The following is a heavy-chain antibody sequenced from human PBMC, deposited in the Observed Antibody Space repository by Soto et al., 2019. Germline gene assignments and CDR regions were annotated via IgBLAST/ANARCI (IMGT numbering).Heavy chain of an antibody. J-gene: IGHJ6*02. V-gene: IGHV1-3*01. CDR2: INAANGNT. D-gene: IGHD6-13*01. CDR1: GYTFTGYA. Sequence: ASVKVSCKASGYTFTGYAMHWVRQAPGQRLEWMGWINAANGNTKYSQKFQGRVTITRDTSASTAYMELSSLRSEDTAVYYCARFGSSSWYSNYYYGMDVWGQGTTVTVSS. CDR3: ARFGSSSWYSNYYYGMDV.